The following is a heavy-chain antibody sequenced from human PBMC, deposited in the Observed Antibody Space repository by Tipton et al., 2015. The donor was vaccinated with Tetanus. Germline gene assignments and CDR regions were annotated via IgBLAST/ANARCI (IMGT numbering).Heavy chain of an antibody. CDR2: IWYDGSNK. Sequence: RSLRLSCAASGFTFSSYGMHWVRQAPGKGLEWVAVIWYDGSNKYYADSVKGRFTISRDNSKNTLYLQMNSLRAEDTAVYYCARGEYSSSADAFDIWGQGTMVTVSS. J-gene: IGHJ3*02. CDR1: GFTFSSYG. D-gene: IGHD6-6*01. V-gene: IGHV3-33*01. CDR3: ARGEYSSSADAFDI.